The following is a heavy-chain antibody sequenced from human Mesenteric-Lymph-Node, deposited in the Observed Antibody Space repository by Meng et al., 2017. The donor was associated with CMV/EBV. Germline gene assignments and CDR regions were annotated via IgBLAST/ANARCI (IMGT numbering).Heavy chain of an antibody. CDR1: GYSFNSNW. J-gene: IGHJ4*02. V-gene: IGHV5-51*01. D-gene: IGHD3-9*01. Sequence: CTTSGYSFNSNWIAWVRQMPGKGLEWMGIIYPGDSDIRYSPYFQGHVTISADKSINSAYLQWSSLKASDTAMYYCARNDIVTGSPGDYWGRGTLVTVSS. CDR3: ARNDIVTGSPGDY. CDR2: IYPGDSDI.